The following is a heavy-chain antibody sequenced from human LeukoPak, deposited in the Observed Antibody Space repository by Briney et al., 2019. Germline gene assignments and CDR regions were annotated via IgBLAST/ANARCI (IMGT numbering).Heavy chain of an antibody. V-gene: IGHV4-39*07. D-gene: IGHD2-15*01. CDR2: LYYSGTT. CDR1: GGSISSGGYY. Sequence: SETLSLTCTVSGGSISSGGYYWGWIRQPPGKGLEWIGSLYYSGTTYYNPSLKSRVTISVDTSKNQFSLKLSSVTAADTVVYYCARDRPRLLDYHAMDVWGQGTTVTVSS. J-gene: IGHJ6*02. CDR3: ARDRPRLLDYHAMDV.